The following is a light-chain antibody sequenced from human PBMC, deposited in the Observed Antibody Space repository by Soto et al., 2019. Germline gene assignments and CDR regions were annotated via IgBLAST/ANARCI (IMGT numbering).Light chain of an antibody. J-gene: IGKJ1*01. CDR2: DAS. CDR3: QQYNGYSWT. V-gene: IGKV1-5*01. CDR1: QSISQW. Sequence: DIQMTQSPSTLSASVGDRVAIACRASQSISQWVAWYQQKPGRAPELLIYDASKLKSGVPSRFSGSGSGTEFSLTITSLQPDDSAMYYCQQYNGYSWTFGRGIKEDIK.